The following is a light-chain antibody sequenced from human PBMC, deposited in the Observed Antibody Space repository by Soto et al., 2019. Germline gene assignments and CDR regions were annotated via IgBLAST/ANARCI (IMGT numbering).Light chain of an antibody. V-gene: IGLV2-14*01. J-gene: IGLJ1*01. CDR3: SSYSSSRILHA. CDR1: RGDVAGYNY. CDR2: DVS. Sequence: QSVLTEPAFVSRSPGQSITISCTGTRGDVAGYNYVSWFQQHPGKAPKLMIFDVSNRPSGVSNRFSGSKSGNTASLTISGLHAEDEADYYSSSYSSSRILHAFGTGTKLTVL.